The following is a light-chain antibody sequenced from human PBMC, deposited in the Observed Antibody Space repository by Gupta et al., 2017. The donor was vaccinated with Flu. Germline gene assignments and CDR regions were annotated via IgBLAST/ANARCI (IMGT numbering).Light chain of an antibody. CDR3: QQYGNTPST. CDR2: GAS. J-gene: IGKJ1*01. V-gene: IGKV3-20*01. CDR1: QSVNYNS. Sequence: TRDLSTSEGDTIPCRANQSVNYNSLAWYQQIPGQAPKRLIYGASTRGTGVPDRFSGSGSGTDFTLTISSLEADDVGVYYCQQYGNTPSTFGRGTKVEIK.